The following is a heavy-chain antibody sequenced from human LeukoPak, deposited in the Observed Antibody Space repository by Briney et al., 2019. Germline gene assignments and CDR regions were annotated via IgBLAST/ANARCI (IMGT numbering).Heavy chain of an antibody. V-gene: IGHV1-46*01. CDR2: INPSGGST. CDR1: GYTFTGYY. Sequence: ASVKVSCKASGYTFTGYYMHWVRQAPGQGLEWMGIINPSGGSTSYAQKFQGRVTMTRDTSTSTVDMQLSSLRSEDTAVYYCARAITMIRGVIDGVDYWGQGTLVTVSS. CDR3: ARAITMIRGVIDGVDY. D-gene: IGHD3-10*01. J-gene: IGHJ4*02.